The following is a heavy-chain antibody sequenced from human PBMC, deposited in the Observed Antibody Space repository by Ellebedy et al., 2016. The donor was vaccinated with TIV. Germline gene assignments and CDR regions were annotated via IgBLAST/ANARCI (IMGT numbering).Heavy chain of an antibody. V-gene: IGHV1-18*01. CDR1: GYTFTSYG. Sequence: ASVKVSCKASGYTFTSYGISWVRQAPGQGLEWMGWISAYNGNTNYAQKLQGRVTMTTDTSTSTAYMELRSLRSDNTAVYYCARGRRSSPTHGMDVWGQGTTVTVSS. CDR3: ARGRRSSPTHGMDV. J-gene: IGHJ6*02. D-gene: IGHD6-13*01. CDR2: ISAYNGNT.